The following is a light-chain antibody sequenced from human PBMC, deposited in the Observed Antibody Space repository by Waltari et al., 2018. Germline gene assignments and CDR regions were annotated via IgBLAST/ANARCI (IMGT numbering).Light chain of an antibody. V-gene: IGKV3-20*01. Sequence: GGASQGVGRYLAWYQQKPGQAPRLLIYGASTRATGIPDRFSGSGSGTDFSLIISRLEPEDFAVYFCQKYDALPATFGQGTKVEIK. CDR1: QGVGRY. CDR3: QKYDALPAT. CDR2: GAS. J-gene: IGKJ1*01.